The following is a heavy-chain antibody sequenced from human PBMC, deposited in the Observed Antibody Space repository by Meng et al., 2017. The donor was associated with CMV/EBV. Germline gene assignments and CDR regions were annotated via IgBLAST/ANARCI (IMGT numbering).Heavy chain of an antibody. V-gene: IGHV2-5*01. CDR3: PHTYSSSYLFDY. CDR2: IYWNADK. Sequence: SGPTLVKPTQTLTLTCTFSGFSLSTSGVGVGWIRQPPGKALEWLALIYWNADKRYSPSLKSRLTITKDTSKNQVVLTMTNMDPVDTATYYCPHTYSSSYLFDYWGQGTLVTVSS. CDR1: GFSLSTSGVG. D-gene: IGHD6-6*01. J-gene: IGHJ4*02.